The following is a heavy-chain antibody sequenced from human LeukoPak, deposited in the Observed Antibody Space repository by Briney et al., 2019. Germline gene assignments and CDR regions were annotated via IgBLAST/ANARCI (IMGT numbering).Heavy chain of an antibody. J-gene: IGHJ4*02. CDR1: GYAFTDYY. D-gene: IGHD2-2*01. CDR3: ARGSERCSSTSCPNKPFDY. V-gene: IGHV1-2*02. Sequence: ASVKVSCKASGYAFTDYYMHWVRQAPGQGLERMGWINPNSGGTKYEQKFQGRVTMTRDTSISTVYMELSRLRFDDTAVYYCARGSERCSSTSCPNKPFDYWGQGTLVTVSS. CDR2: INPNSGGT.